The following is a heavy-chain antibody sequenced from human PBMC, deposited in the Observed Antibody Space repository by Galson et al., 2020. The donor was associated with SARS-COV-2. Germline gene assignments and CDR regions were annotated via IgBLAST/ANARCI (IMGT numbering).Heavy chain of an antibody. J-gene: IGHJ6*02. CDR3: VKDGRKGVVVPASLTVYYYGMDA. D-gene: IGHD2-2*01. V-gene: IGHV3-23*01. CDR2: ISDSGDRT. CDR1: GFRFNSFA. Sequence: GGSLRLSCAASGFRFNSFAMTWVRRAPGKGLEWVSSISDSGDRTYYTDSVKGRFTISRDNSKNTLHLQMNNLRAEDTAAYYCVKDGRKGVVVPASLTVYYYGMDAWGQGTTVTVS.